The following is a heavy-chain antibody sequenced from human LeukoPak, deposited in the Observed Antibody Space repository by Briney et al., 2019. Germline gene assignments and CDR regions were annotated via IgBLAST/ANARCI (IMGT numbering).Heavy chain of an antibody. CDR3: AKVHDSGTYATLDY. J-gene: IGHJ4*02. CDR1: GFTFSSYA. D-gene: IGHD3-10*01. Sequence: GGSLRLSCAASGFTFSSYALSWVRQAPGKGLEWVSSISGGVENRYYADSVKGRFIISRDDSKNTFYLQMNRLRAEDTAVYHCAKVHDSGTYATLDYWGQGTLVTVSS. V-gene: IGHV3-23*01. CDR2: ISGGVENR.